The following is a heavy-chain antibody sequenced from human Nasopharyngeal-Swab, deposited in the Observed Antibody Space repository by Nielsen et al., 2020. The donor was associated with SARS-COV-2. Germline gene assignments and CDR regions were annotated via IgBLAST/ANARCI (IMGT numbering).Heavy chain of an antibody. CDR1: GGSISSGGYY. D-gene: IGHD2-2*01. V-gene: IGHV4-31*03. Sequence: SETLSLTCTVSGGSISSGGYYWSWFRQHPGKGLEWIGYIYYSGSTYYNPSLKSRVTISVDTSKNQFSLKLSSVTAADTAVYYCASGLEPYCSSTSYYPRGEVDYWGQGTLVTVSS. CDR2: IYYSGST. CDR3: ASGLEPYCSSTSYYPRGEVDY. J-gene: IGHJ4*02.